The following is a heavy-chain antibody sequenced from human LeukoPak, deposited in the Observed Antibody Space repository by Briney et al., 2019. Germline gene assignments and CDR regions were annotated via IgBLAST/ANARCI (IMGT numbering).Heavy chain of an antibody. Sequence: GGSLRLSCAASGFTFSSSGMSWVRQAPGKGLGWVSSIVGSGDTTFYADSVKGRFTISRDNSKNTLYLQMNSLRAEDTAVYYCARDEYKADAYWGQGTLVTVSS. J-gene: IGHJ4*02. CDR1: GFTFSSSG. CDR3: ARDEYKADAY. CDR2: IVGSGDTT. V-gene: IGHV3-23*01. D-gene: IGHD2/OR15-2a*01.